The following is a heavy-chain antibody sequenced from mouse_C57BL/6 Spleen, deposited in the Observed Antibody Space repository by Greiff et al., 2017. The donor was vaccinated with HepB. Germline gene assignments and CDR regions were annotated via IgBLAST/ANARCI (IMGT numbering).Heavy chain of an antibody. CDR1: GYAFSSSW. J-gene: IGHJ4*01. Sequence: QVQLKQSGPELVKPGASVKISCKASGYAFSSSWMNWVKQRPGKGLEWIGRIYPGDGDTNYNGKFKGKATLTADKSSSTAYMQLSSLTSEDSAVYFCAREGYDEDYYAMDYWGQGTSVTVSS. V-gene: IGHV1-82*01. CDR2: IYPGDGDT. CDR3: AREGYDEDYYAMDY. D-gene: IGHD2-2*01.